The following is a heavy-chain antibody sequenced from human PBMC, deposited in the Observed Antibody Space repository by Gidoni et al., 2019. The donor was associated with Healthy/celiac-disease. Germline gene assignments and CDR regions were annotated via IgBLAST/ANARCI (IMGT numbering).Heavy chain of an antibody. V-gene: IGHV3-33*01. CDR2: IWYDGSNK. J-gene: IGHJ5*02. D-gene: IGHD1-26*01. CDR3: ARDLREQSFDP. CDR1: GFTFSSYG. Sequence: QVQLVESGGGVVQPGRSLRVSCAASGFTFSSYGMHWVRQAPGKGLEWVAVIWYDGSNKYYADSVKGRFTISRDNSKNTLYLQMNSLRAEDTAVYYCARDLREQSFDPWGQGTLVTVSS.